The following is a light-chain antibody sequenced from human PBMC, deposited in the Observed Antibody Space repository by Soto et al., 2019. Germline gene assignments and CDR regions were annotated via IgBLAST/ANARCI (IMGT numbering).Light chain of an antibody. J-gene: IGKJ1*01. V-gene: IGKV3-11*01. CDR3: QHYNSYSEA. CDR2: DAS. CDR1: QSVSRY. Sequence: EIVLTQSPATLSLSPGERATLSCRASQSVSRYLAWYQQKPGQAPRLLIYDASNRATGIPARFSVSGSGTEFTLTISSLQNDDFATYDCQHYNSYSEAFCQGTKVDIK.